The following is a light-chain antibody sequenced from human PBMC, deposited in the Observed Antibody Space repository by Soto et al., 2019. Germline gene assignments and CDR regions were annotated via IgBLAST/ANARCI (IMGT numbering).Light chain of an antibody. CDR1: QSISSY. CDR2: AAS. CDR3: QQSYSTLIT. J-gene: IGKJ5*01. V-gene: IGKV1-39*01. Sequence: DIQMTQAPSSLSASEGDRVTITSQASQSISSYLNWYQQKPGKAPKLRIYAASSLHSGVPSRFSGSGSGTDFTLTISSLQPEDFATYYCQQSYSTLITFGQGTRLEI.